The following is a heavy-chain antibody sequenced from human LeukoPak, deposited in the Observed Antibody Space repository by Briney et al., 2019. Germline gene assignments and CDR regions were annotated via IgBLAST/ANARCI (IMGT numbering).Heavy chain of an antibody. V-gene: IGHV3-13*01. CDR1: GFTLSGYD. CDR2: IGNVADT. CDR3: VRAPGSGGFDS. D-gene: IGHD6-19*01. J-gene: IGHJ4*02. Sequence: GGSLRLSCATSGFTLSGYDMHWVRQLTGKGLEWVSSIGNVADTYYSGSVKGRFVISRDNARDFVFLQMNSLRAEDTAVYYCVRAPGSGGFDSWGQGAQVTVSS.